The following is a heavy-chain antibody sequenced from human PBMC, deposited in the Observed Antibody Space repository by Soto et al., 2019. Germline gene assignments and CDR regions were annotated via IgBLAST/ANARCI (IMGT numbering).Heavy chain of an antibody. CDR3: ARDVGMATKDYYYYYGMDV. J-gene: IGHJ6*02. CDR2: INPSGGST. D-gene: IGHD5-12*01. V-gene: IGHV1-46*01. Sequence: ASVKVSCKASGYTFTSYYMHWVRQAPGQGLEWMGIINPSGGSTSYAQKFQGRVTMTRDTSTSTAYMELSSLRSEDTAVYYCARDVGMATKDYYYYYGMDVWGQGTTVTVSS. CDR1: GYTFTSYY.